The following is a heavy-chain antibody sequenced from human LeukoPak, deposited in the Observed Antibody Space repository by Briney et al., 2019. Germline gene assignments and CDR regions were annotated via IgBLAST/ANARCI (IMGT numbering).Heavy chain of an antibody. D-gene: IGHD3-10*01. V-gene: IGHV3-66*01. CDR3: ARDLDYYYGSGSYQS. J-gene: IGHJ5*02. Sequence: GGSLRLSCAAPGFTVSSNYMSWVRQAPGKGLEWVSVIHSGGSTYYADSVKGRFTISRDNSKNTLYLQMNSLRAEDTAVYYCARDLDYYYGSGSYQSWGQGTLVTVSS. CDR2: IHSGGST. CDR1: GFTVSSNY.